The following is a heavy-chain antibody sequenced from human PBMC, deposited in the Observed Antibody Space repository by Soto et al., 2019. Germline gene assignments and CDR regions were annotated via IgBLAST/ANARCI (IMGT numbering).Heavy chain of an antibody. CDR3: ARGVYGAYLDY. Sequence: SETLSLTCAVSGGSISSSNWWSWVRQPPGKGLEWIGEIYHSGSTNYNPSLKSRVTISVDKSKNQFSLKLSSVTAADTALYFCARGVYGAYLDYWGQGIPVTVSS. CDR1: GGSISSSNW. V-gene: IGHV4-4*02. J-gene: IGHJ4*02. D-gene: IGHD3-10*01. CDR2: IYHSGST.